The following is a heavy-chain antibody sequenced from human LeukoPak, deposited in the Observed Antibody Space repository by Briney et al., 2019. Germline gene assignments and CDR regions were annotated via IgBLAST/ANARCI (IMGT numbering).Heavy chain of an antibody. Sequence: GASVKVSCKASGGTFSSYAISWVRQAPGQGLEWMGRIIPILSIANYAQKFQGRVTITADKSTSTAYMELSSLRSEDTAVYYCASSAKYSSGWYNWFDPWGQGTLVTVSS. J-gene: IGHJ5*02. V-gene: IGHV1-69*04. CDR2: IIPILSIA. D-gene: IGHD6-19*01. CDR3: ASSAKYSSGWYNWFDP. CDR1: GGTFSSYA.